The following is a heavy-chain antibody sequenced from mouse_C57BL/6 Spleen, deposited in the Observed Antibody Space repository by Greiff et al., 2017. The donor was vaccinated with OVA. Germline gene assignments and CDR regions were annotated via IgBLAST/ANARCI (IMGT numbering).Heavy chain of an antibody. V-gene: IGHV14-4*01. J-gene: IGHJ3*01. CDR2: IDPENGDT. D-gene: IGHD1-2*01. Sequence: EVQRVESGAELVRPGASVKLSCTASGFNIKDDYMHWVKQRPEQGLEWIGWIDPENGDTEYASKFQGKATITADTSSNTAYLQLSSLTSEDTAVYYCTTSRLGGFAYWGQGTLVTVSA. CDR1: GFNIKDDY. CDR3: TTSRLGGFAY.